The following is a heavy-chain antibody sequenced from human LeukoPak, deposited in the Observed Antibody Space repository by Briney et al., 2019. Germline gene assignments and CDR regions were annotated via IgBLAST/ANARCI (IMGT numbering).Heavy chain of an antibody. CDR2: IIPILGIA. D-gene: IGHD2/OR15-2a*01. Sequence: SVKVSCKASGGTFSSYAISWVRQAPGQGLEWMGRIIPILGIADYAQKFQGRVTITADKSTSTAYMELSSLRSEDTAVYYCASYFRRGDAFDIWGQGTMVTVSS. J-gene: IGHJ3*02. CDR1: GGTFSSYA. V-gene: IGHV1-69*04. CDR3: ASYFRRGDAFDI.